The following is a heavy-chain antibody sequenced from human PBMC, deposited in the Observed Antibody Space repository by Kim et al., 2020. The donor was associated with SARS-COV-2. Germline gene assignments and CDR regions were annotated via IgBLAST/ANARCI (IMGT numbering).Heavy chain of an antibody. CDR2: ISSSSSTI. V-gene: IGHV3-48*02. J-gene: IGHJ5*02. Sequence: GGSLRLSCAASGFTFSSYSMNWVRQAPGKGLEWVSYISSSSSTIYYADFVKGRFTISRDNAKNSLYLQMNSLRDEDTAVYYCASCIAAADWFDPWGQGTLVTVSS. D-gene: IGHD6-13*01. CDR1: GFTFSSYS. CDR3: ASCIAAADWFDP.